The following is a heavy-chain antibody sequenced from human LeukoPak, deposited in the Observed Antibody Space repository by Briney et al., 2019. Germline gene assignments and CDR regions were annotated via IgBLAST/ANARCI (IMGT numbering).Heavy chain of an antibody. D-gene: IGHD4-17*01. V-gene: IGHV4-59*01. CDR3: ARVYGPFDY. Sequence: SETLSLTCAVYGGSFSGYYWSWIRQPPGKGLEWIGYIYYSGSINYNPSLKSRVTISVDTSKNQFSLKLSSVTAADTAVYYCARVYGPFDYWGQGTLVTVSS. CDR1: GGSFSGYY. CDR2: IYYSGSI. J-gene: IGHJ4*02.